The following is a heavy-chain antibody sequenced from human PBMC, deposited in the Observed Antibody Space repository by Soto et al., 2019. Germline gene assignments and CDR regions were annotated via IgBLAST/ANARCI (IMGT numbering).Heavy chain of an antibody. V-gene: IGHV4-4*02. CDR1: GDSISNNNW. D-gene: IGHD2-2*02. Sequence: SETLSLTCTVSGDSISNNNWWWSWVRQPPGKGLDWIGEIYHSGSTGYNPSLQSRVTMSVDMSKNQFSLKLSSVTAADTAVYYWARGGYRVYYGMDVWGQGTTVTVSS. CDR3: ARGGYRVYYGMDV. J-gene: IGHJ6*02. CDR2: IYHSGST.